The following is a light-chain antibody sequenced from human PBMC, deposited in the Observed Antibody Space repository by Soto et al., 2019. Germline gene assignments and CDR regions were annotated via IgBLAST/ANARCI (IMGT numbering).Light chain of an antibody. CDR1: TGAVTSGHF. CDR3: LLSYSAAVV. J-gene: IGLJ2*01. Sequence: QAVVTQEPSLTVSPGGTVTLTCGSSTGAVTSGHFPYWFQQKPGQPPRTLIFDTSNKHSWTPARFSGSLLGGKAALTLSGAQPEDEAEYYCLLSYSAAVVFGGGTKVTVL. V-gene: IGLV7-46*01. CDR2: DTS.